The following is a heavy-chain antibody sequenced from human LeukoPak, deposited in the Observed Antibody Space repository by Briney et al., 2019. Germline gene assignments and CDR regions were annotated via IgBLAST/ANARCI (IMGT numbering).Heavy chain of an antibody. D-gene: IGHD6-19*01. CDR2: ISSSSSYI. CDR1: GFTFSSYS. J-gene: IGHJ6*02. CDR3: ARDSSGWTYYYYYYGMDV. V-gene: IGHV3-21*01. Sequence: PGGSLRLSCAASGFTFSSYSMNWVRQAPGKGLEWVSSISSSSSYIYYADSVKGRFTISRDNAKNSLYLQMNSLRAEDTAVYYCARDSSGWTYYYYYYGMDVWGQGTTVTVSS.